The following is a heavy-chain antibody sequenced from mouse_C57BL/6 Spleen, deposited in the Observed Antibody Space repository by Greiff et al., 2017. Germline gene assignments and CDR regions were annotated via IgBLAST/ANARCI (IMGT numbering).Heavy chain of an antibody. D-gene: IGHD1-1*01. CDR3: AREGSSYVSWFAY. J-gene: IGHJ3*01. V-gene: IGHV3-6*01. Sequence: ESGPGLVKPSQSLSLTCSVTGYSITSGYYWNWIRQFPGNKLEWMGYISYDGSNNYNPSLKNRISITRDTSKNQFFLKLNSVTTEDTATYYCAREGSSYVSWFAYWGQGTLVTVSA. CDR2: ISYDGSN. CDR1: GYSITSGYY.